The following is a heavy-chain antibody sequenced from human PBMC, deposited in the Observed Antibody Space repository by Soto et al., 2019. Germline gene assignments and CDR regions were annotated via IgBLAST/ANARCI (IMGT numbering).Heavy chain of an antibody. V-gene: IGHV3-23*01. Sequence: EVQLLESGGGLVQPGGSLRLSCAASGFTFSSYAMSWVRQAPGKGLEWVSAISGSGGSTYYADSVKGRFTISSDNSKNTLYLQMNSLRDEDTAVYYCAKVRYDFWSGYYTGGFDYWGQGTLVTVSS. D-gene: IGHD3-3*01. CDR3: AKVRYDFWSGYYTGGFDY. CDR1: GFTFSSYA. J-gene: IGHJ4*02. CDR2: ISGSGGST.